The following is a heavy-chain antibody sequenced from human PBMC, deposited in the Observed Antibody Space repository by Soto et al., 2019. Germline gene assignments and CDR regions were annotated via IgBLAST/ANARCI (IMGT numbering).Heavy chain of an antibody. D-gene: IGHD3-22*01. V-gene: IGHV1-69*13. CDR2: IIPFFATA. CDR1: GGTFSSYA. Sequence: SVKVSCKASGGTFSSYAISWVRQAPGQGLEWMGGIIPFFATANYAQKFQGRVTVTADESTSTAYMEISSLRFEDTAVYYCARGTLVVVVPYFDYWGQGTLVTVS. CDR3: ARGTLVVVVPYFDY. J-gene: IGHJ4*02.